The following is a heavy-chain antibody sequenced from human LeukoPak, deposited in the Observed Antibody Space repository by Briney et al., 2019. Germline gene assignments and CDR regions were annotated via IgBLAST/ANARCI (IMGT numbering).Heavy chain of an antibody. CDR1: GGSISSGGYY. Sequence: SETLSLTCTVSGGSISSGGYYWRWLRQHPGKGLEWIGHIYYSGSTYYNPSLKSRVTISVDTSKNQFSLKLSSVTAADTAVYYCASRKKGLYGPFDYWGQGTLVTVSS. CDR3: ASRKKGLYGPFDY. D-gene: IGHD1-14*01. CDR2: IYYSGST. J-gene: IGHJ4*02. V-gene: IGHV4-31*03.